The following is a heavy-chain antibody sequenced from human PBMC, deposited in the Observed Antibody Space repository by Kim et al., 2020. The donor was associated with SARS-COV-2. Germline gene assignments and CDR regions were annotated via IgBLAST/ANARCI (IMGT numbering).Heavy chain of an antibody. CDR2: YHSGST. V-gene: IGHV4-30-2*04. CDR3: ASGFSN. D-gene: IGHD3-10*01. J-gene: IGHJ4*02. Sequence: YHSGSTYYNPSLKSRVTISVDTSKNQFSLKLSSVTAADTAVYYCASGFSNWGQGTLVTVSS.